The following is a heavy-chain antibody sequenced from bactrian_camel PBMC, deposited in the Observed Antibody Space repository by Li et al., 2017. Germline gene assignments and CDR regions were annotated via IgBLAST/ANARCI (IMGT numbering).Heavy chain of an antibody. Sequence: DVQLVESGGGSVQAGGSLRLSCAASGYTYSSHCMGWFRQAPGKEREGVAVIDWDGTTSYADTAKGRFIISQDNAKNTLYLQMNSLKPEDTAVYYCAYESGCQQPTLNKVAYTLWGQGTQVTVS. CDR1: GYTYSSHC. D-gene: IGHD1*01. J-gene: IGHJ4*01. CDR2: IDWDGTT. V-gene: IGHV3S59*01. CDR3: AYESGCQQPTLNKVAYTL.